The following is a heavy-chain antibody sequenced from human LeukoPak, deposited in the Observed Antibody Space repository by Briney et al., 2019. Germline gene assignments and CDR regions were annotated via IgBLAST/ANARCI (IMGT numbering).Heavy chain of an antibody. Sequence: GGSLRLSCAASGFTFSSYEMNWVRQAPGKGLEWVSYISSSGSTIYYADSVKGRFTISRDNAKNSLYLQMNSLRAEDTAVYYCARDASEYCSGGSCFDDAFDIWGQGTMVTVSS. CDR3: ARDASEYCSGGSCFDDAFDI. CDR1: GFTFSSYE. J-gene: IGHJ3*02. CDR2: ISSSGSTI. D-gene: IGHD2-15*01. V-gene: IGHV3-48*03.